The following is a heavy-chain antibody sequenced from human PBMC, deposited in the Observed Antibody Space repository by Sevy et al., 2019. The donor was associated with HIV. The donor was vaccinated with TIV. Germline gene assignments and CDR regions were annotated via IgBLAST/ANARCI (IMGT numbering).Heavy chain of an antibody. J-gene: IGHJ6*02. CDR3: AREGYSSSPSLRDYVMDV. D-gene: IGHD6-6*01. Sequence: GGSLRLSCAVSGFTVSSNYMTWVRQAPGRGLEWVSVISSGGSTFYADSVKGRFTISRDNSKNTLYLQMNSLRADDTAVYYCAREGYSSSPSLRDYVMDVWGQGTTVTVSS. CDR1: GFTVSSNY. CDR2: ISSGGST. V-gene: IGHV3-53*01.